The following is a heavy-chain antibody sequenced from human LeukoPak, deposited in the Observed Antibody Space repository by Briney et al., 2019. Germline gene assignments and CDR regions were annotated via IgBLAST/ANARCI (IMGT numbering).Heavy chain of an antibody. Sequence: ASVKVSCKASGGTFSSYAISWVRQAPGQGLEWMGGIIPIFGTANYAQKFQGRVTITTDESTSTAYMELSSLRSEDTAVYYCARVPLTYDFWSGTFDYWGQGTLVTVSS. CDR2: IIPIFGTA. J-gene: IGHJ4*02. V-gene: IGHV1-69*05. CDR3: ARVPLTYDFWSGTFDY. CDR1: GGTFSSYA. D-gene: IGHD3-3*01.